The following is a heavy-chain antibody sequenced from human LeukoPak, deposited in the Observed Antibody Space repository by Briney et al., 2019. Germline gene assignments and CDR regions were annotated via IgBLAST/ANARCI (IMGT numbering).Heavy chain of an antibody. D-gene: IGHD3-10*01. CDR1: GFTFSSYA. V-gene: IGHV3-23*01. CDR2: ISGSGGST. CDR3: AKDSITMVRGVIIVFDY. J-gene: IGHJ4*02. Sequence: QSGGSLRLSCAASGFTFSSYAMSWVRQAPGKGLEWVSAISGSGGSTYYADPVKGRFTISRDNSKNTLYLQMNSLRAEDTAVYYCAKDSITMVRGVIIVFDYWGQGTLVTVSS.